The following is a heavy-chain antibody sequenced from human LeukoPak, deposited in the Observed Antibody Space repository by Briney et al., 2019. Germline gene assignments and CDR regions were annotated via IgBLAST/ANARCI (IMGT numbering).Heavy chain of an antibody. CDR1: GRSGSFNDYY. J-gene: IGHJ3*02. V-gene: IGHV4-34*01. Sequence: SETLSLTCAVYGRSGSFNDYYWNWIRQSPGKGLEWIGEINRSGGTHYHPSLKSRVTISVDTPKNQFSLRLRSVTAADTAVYYCASLMTTVTYDVFDIWGQGTIVTVSS. CDR2: INRSGGT. CDR3: ASLMTTVTYDVFDI. D-gene: IGHD4-17*01.